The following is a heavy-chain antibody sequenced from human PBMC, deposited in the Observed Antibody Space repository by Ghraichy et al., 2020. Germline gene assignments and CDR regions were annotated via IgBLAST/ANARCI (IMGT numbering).Heavy chain of an antibody. CDR2: IIPIFGTA. V-gene: IGHV1-69*13. J-gene: IGHJ4*02. D-gene: IGHD3-3*01. CDR1: GGTFSSYA. Sequence: SVKVSCKASGGTFSSYAISWVRQAPGPGLEWMGGIIPIFGTANYAQKFQGRVTITADESTSTAYMELSSLRSEDTAVYYCAREWKGIRFLESYYFDYWGQGTLVTVSS. CDR3: AREWKGIRFLESYYFDY.